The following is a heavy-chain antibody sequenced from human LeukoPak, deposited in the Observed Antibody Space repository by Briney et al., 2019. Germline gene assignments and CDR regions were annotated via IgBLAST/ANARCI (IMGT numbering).Heavy chain of an antibody. CDR2: IHYSGSSGST. V-gene: IGHV4-61*01. D-gene: IGHD1-26*01. Sequence: AQTLSLTCAVSSRSVSIGSYYWTWIRQPPGKGLEWIGNIHYSGSSGSTKYTPSLASRVTLSVVLSTNQSSLRLSSGTAADMAVYFCAKDRIVGATAGAVDYWGQGTLVTVSS. CDR3: AKDRIVGATAGAVDY. J-gene: IGHJ4*02. CDR1: SRSVSIGSYY.